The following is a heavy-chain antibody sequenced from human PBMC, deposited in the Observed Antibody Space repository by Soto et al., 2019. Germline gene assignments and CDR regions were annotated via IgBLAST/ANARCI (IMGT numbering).Heavy chain of an antibody. CDR1: GYTFTSYA. CDR2: INAGNGNT. V-gene: IGHV1-3*01. Sequence: GASVKVSCKASGYTFTSYAMHWVRQAPGQRLEWMGWINAGNGNTKYSQKFQGRVTITRDTSASTAYMELSSLSSEDTAVYYCATHWADSSRWYSLGYWGQGTLVTVSS. D-gene: IGHD6-13*01. J-gene: IGHJ4*02. CDR3: ATHWADSSRWYSLGY.